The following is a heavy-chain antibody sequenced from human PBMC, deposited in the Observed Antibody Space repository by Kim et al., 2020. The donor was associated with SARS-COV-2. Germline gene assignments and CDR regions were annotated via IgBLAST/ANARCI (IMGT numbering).Heavy chain of an antibody. V-gene: IGHV3-30*04. Sequence: GGSLRLSCAASGFTFSSYAMHWVRQAPGKGLEWVAVISYDGSNKYYADSVKGRFTISRDNSKNTLYLQMNSLRAEDTAVYYCARGGRWYRAFDIWGQGTMVTVSS. CDR3: ARGGRWYRAFDI. CDR2: ISYDGSNK. J-gene: IGHJ3*02. CDR1: GFTFSSYA. D-gene: IGHD1-26*01.